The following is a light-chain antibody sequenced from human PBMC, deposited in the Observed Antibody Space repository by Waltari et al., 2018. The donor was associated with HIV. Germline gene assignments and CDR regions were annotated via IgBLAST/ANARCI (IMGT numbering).Light chain of an antibody. CDR3: SSYGGNDNVI. Sequence: QSALTQPPSASGSPGQSVTISCTGTSRAIGGYNSVSWYQHPPGKPPQVMIYEVSKRPSGVPDRFSGSKSGHTASLTVSGLQAEDEADYYCSSYGGNDNVIFGGGTKLTVL. CDR1: SRAIGGYNS. V-gene: IGLV2-8*01. J-gene: IGLJ2*01. CDR2: EVS.